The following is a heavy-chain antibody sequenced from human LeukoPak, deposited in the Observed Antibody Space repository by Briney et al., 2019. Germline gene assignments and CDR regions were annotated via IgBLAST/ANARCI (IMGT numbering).Heavy chain of an antibody. V-gene: IGHV4-59*08. J-gene: IGHJ4*02. CDR3: ASFYYVSRGDWYYCDY. D-gene: IGHD3-10*02. CDR1: GVSITCDY. Sequence: SETLSLTCTVSGVSITCDYWSWIRQPPGKGLEWIGYISYSGSTSYDPSLKSRVTMSGDSSQKQFSLEPSSVTAADTPVYYCASFYYVSRGDWYYCDYWGQGTLVTVSS. CDR2: ISYSGST.